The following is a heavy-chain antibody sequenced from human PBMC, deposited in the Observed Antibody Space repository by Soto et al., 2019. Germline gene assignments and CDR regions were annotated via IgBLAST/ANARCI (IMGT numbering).Heavy chain of an antibody. J-gene: IGHJ6*02. V-gene: IGHV4-61*01. CDR2: ISNIGFT. D-gene: IGHD3-10*01. CDR1: GGSLSSINNHFSNHY. Sequence: QVQLQESGPGLVKPSETLSLTCTVSGGSLSSINNHFSNHYCSWFLLSPGKGLEWIGYISNIGFTRFNPSLKSRVSISVETSKIQFSLKLTSVTAAYTAVYYCTTQGFGGLHGLVYVWGQGTTVTVSS. CDR3: TTQGFGGLHGLVYV.